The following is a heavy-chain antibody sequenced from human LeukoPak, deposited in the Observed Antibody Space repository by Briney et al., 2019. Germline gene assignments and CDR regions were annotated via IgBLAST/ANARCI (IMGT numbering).Heavy chain of an antibody. CDR2: INPNTGGT. CDR3: ARDSDHDSKSP. D-gene: IGHD4-11*01. J-gene: IGHJ5*02. Sequence: GASVKVSCKASGYTFIAYYMHWVRQAPGQGLEWMGWINPNTGGTNYAQKFQGRVTMTRDTSISTAYMELSRLRSDDTAVYYCARDSDHDSKSPWGQGTLVAVSS. CDR1: GYTFIAYY. V-gene: IGHV1-2*02.